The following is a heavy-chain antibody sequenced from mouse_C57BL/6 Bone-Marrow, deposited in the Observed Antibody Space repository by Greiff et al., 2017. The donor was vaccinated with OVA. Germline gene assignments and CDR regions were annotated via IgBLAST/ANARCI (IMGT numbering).Heavy chain of an antibody. Sequence: EVKLVESEGGLVQPGSSMKLSCTASGFTFSDYYMAWVRQVPEKGLEWVANINYDGSSTYYLDSLKSRFIISRDNAKNILYLQMSSLKSEDTATYYCARGRIYYDYDGLAMDYWGQGTSVTVSS. D-gene: IGHD2-4*01. CDR1: GFTFSDYY. CDR2: INYDGSST. V-gene: IGHV5-16*01. CDR3: ARGRIYYDYDGLAMDY. J-gene: IGHJ4*01.